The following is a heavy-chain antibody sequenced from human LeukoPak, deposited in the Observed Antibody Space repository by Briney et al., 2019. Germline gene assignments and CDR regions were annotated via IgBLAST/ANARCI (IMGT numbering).Heavy chain of an antibody. CDR1: GYTFTSYY. CDR3: ARGPIVVVTANTYYFDY. D-gene: IGHD2-21*02. CDR2: INPSGGST. Sequence: ASVKVSCKASGYTFTSYYMHWVRQAPGQGLEWMGIINPSGGSTSYAQKFQGRVTMTRDTSTSTVYMELSSLRSEDTAVYYCARGPIVVVTANTYYFDYWGQGTLVPSPQ. V-gene: IGHV1-46*01. J-gene: IGHJ4*02.